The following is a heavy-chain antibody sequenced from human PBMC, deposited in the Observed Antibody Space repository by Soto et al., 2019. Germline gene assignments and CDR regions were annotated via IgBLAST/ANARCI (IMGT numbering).Heavy chain of an antibody. D-gene: IGHD6-13*01. CDR1: GGSISGSGYY. V-gene: IGHV4-39*01. CDR2: IYYSGST. CDR3: ARQVGYSSS. J-gene: IGHJ4*02. Sequence: SETLSLTCTVSGGSISGSGYYWGWIRQPPGKGLEWIGSIYYSGSTYYNPSLKSRVTISVDTSKNQFSLKLSSVTAADTAVYYCARQVGYSSSWGQGTLVTVSS.